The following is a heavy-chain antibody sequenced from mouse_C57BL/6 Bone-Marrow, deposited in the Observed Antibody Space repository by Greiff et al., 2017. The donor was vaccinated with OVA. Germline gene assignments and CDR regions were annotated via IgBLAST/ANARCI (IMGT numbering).Heavy chain of an antibody. D-gene: IGHD2-2*01. Sequence: VQLQESGAELARPGASVKLSCTASGYTFTSYGISWVTQRTGQGLEWIGEIYPRSGNTYYNEKFKGKATLTADKSSSTAYMELRSLTSEDSAVYVCATARVTTSFDYWGQGTTLTVSS. CDR1: GYTFTSYG. V-gene: IGHV1-81*01. CDR3: ATARVTTSFDY. J-gene: IGHJ2*01. CDR2: IYPRSGNT.